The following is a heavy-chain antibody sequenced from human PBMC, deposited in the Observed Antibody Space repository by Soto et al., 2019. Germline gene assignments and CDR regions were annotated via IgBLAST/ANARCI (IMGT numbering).Heavy chain of an antibody. CDR2: IIPIFGTA. Sequence: SVKVSCKASGGTFSSYAISWVRQAPGQGLEWMGGIIPIFGTANYAQKFQGRVTITADESTSTAYMELSSLRSEDTAVYYCARGPLRVVVVLDYFDYWGQGTLVTVSS. CDR3: ARGPLRVVVVLDYFDY. D-gene: IGHD2-15*01. CDR1: GGTFSSYA. J-gene: IGHJ4*02. V-gene: IGHV1-69*13.